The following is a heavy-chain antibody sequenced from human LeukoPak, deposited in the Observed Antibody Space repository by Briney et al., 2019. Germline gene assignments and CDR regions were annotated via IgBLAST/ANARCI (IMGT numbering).Heavy chain of an antibody. V-gene: IGHV1-24*01. Sequence: ASVKVSCKVSGYTLTELSMHWVRLAPGKGLEWMGGFDPEDGETIYAQKFQGRVTMTEDTSTDTAYMELSSLRSEDTAVYYCATCRDLRWCDAFDIWGQGTMVTVSS. CDR1: GYTLTELS. CDR3: ATCRDLRWCDAFDI. J-gene: IGHJ3*02. CDR2: FDPEDGET. D-gene: IGHD4-23*01.